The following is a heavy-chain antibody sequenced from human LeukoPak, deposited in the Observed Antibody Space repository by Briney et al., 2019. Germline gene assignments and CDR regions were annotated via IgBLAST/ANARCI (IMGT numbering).Heavy chain of an antibody. D-gene: IGHD5-24*01. Sequence: AGSLRLSCAASGFTFSSYAMSWVRQAPGKGLEWVSAISRSGSSTYYADSVKGRFTISSDNSKNTLYLQMNSLRAEDTAVYYCAKAAEMATIFWFDPWGQGTLVTVSS. J-gene: IGHJ5*02. CDR3: AKAAEMATIFWFDP. V-gene: IGHV3-23*01. CDR1: GFTFSSYA. CDR2: ISRSGSST.